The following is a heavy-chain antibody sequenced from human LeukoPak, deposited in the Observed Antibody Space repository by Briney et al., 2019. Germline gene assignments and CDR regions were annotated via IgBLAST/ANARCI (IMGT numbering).Heavy chain of an antibody. CDR2: IIPIFGTA. CDR3: ARDRDSRNYYGMDV. J-gene: IGHJ6*02. D-gene: IGHD6-13*01. Sequence: SVKVSCKASGGTFSSYAISWVRQAPGQGLEWMGGIIPIFGTANYAQKFQGRVTITTDESTSTAYMELSRLRSDDTAVYYCARDRDSRNYYGMDVWGQGTTVTVSS. V-gene: IGHV1-69*05. CDR1: GGTFSSYA.